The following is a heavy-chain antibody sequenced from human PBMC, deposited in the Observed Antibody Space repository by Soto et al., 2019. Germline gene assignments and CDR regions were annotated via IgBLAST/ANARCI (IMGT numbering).Heavy chain of an antibody. CDR3: ARDRPYYDYVWGSYRYRFDP. J-gene: IGHJ5*02. Sequence: ASVKVSCKASGYTFTSYATHWVRQAPGQRLEWMGWINAGNGNTKYSQKFQGRVTITRDTSASTAYMELSSLRSEDTAVYYCARDRPYYDYVWGSYRYRFDPWGQGTLVTVSS. D-gene: IGHD3-16*02. CDR1: GYTFTSYA. CDR2: INAGNGNT. V-gene: IGHV1-3*01.